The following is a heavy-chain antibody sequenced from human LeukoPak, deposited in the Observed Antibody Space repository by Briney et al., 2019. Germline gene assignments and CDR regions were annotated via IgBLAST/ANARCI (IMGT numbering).Heavy chain of an antibody. CDR1: GSPFSDFS. CDR2: TNSGGTST. J-gene: IGHJ4*02. V-gene: IGHV3-23*01. Sequence: PGGSLRLSCATSGSPFSDFSMSWVRQAPGKGLEGISTTNSGGTSTYYAESVKGRFTISRDNSKNTLYLQMSSLRVEDTAVYYCAKQSYARSLGEGGPGTLVSVSS. CDR3: AKQSYARSLGE. D-gene: IGHD2-8*01.